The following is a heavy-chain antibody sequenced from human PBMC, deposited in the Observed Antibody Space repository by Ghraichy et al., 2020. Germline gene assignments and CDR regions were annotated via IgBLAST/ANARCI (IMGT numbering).Heavy chain of an antibody. CDR3: ARGAHEYEFDL. CDR1: GDVIGAGGYS. Sequence: SETLSLTCAVSGDVIGAGGYSWSWIRQSPGKGLEWVGYTYHDGTTHLNPSLKNRVTILVDTSKNQFSLNLSSLTAADTAVYYCARGAHEYEFDLWGQGAPVTVAS. D-gene: IGHD3-3*01. J-gene: IGHJ4*02. V-gene: IGHV4-30-2*06. CDR2: TYHDGTT.